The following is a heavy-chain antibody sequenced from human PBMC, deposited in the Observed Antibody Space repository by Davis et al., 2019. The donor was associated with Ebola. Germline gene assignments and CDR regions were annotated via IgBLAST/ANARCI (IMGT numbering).Heavy chain of an antibody. CDR2: ISAYNGNT. D-gene: IGHD6-13*01. Sequence: ASVKVSCKASGYTFTSYGISWVRPAPGQGLEWMGWISAYNGNTNYAQKLQGRVTMNTDTSTSTAYMELRSLRSDDTAVYYCAREGVGYSSSSIDYWGQGTLVTVSS. CDR1: GYTFTSYG. V-gene: IGHV1-18*04. CDR3: AREGVGYSSSSIDY. J-gene: IGHJ4*02.